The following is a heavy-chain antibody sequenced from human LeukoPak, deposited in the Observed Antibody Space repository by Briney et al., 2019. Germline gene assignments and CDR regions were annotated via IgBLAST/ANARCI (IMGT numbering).Heavy chain of an antibody. Sequence: SETLSLTCTVSGASISSSDSYWSWIRQPPGKGLEWIGSIYRRESTSYNPSLKSRVTVSEDMSKNHFSLRLSSVTAADTAVYYCARHVQDLGIKVWGQRTTVTVSS. V-gene: IGHV4-39*02. CDR2: IYRREST. CDR1: GASISSSDSY. CDR3: ARHVQDLGIKV. J-gene: IGHJ6*02.